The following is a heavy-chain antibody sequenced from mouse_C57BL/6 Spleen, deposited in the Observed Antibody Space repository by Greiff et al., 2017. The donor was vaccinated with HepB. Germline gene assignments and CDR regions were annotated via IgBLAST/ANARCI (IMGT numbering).Heavy chain of an antibody. V-gene: IGHV5-17*01. D-gene: IGHD2-4*01. J-gene: IGHJ1*03. Sequence: LGESGGCLVKRGVSRKLSCAASGFTFSDYGMHWVRQAPENGLEWVAYISSGSSTIYYADTVKGRFTISRDNAKNTLFLQMTSLRSEDTAMYYCARNDFWYFDVWGTGTTVTVSS. CDR1: GFTFSDYG. CDR3: ARNDFWYFDV. CDR2: ISSGSSTI.